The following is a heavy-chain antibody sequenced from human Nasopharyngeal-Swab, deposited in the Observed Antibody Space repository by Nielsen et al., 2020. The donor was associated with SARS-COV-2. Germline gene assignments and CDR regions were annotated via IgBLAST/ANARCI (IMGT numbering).Heavy chain of an antibody. CDR2: IYSGGST. V-gene: IGHV3-53*01. J-gene: IGHJ4*02. Sequence: GGSLRLSCAASEFTVSSNYMSWVRQAPGKGLEWVSVIYSGGSTYYADSVKGRFTISRDNSKNTLYLQMNSLRAEDTAVYYCARDLGYGSLHFDYWGQGTLVTVSS. D-gene: IGHD2-15*01. CDR1: EFTVSSNY. CDR3: ARDLGYGSLHFDY.